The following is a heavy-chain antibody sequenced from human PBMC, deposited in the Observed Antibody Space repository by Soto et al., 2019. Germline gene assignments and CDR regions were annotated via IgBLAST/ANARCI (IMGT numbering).Heavy chain of an antibody. CDR2: INPNSGGT. D-gene: IGHD6-13*01. V-gene: IGHV1-2*04. J-gene: IGHJ6*03. CDR1: GYTFTGYY. CDR3: ARGIAAAGTARYYYYYYMDV. Sequence: ASVKASCKASGYTFTGYYMHWVRQAPGQGLEWMGWINPNSGGTNYAQKFQGWVTMTRDTSISTAYMELSRLRSDDTAVYYCARGIAAAGTARYYYYYYMDVWGKGTTVTVSS.